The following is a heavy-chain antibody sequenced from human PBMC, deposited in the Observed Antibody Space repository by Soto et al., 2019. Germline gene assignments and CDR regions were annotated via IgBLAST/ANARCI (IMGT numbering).Heavy chain of an antibody. Sequence: SETLSLTCAVSSGSISSSNWWGWVRPPPGKGVEGIGEIYHSGRTNYNPSLKSRVTISVDKSKNQFSLKLSSVTAADTAVYYCARVDGSGSYYTERNWFDPWGQGTLVTVSS. CDR2: IYHSGRT. CDR1: SGSISSSNW. CDR3: ARVDGSGSYYTERNWFDP. V-gene: IGHV4-4*02. D-gene: IGHD3-10*01. J-gene: IGHJ5*02.